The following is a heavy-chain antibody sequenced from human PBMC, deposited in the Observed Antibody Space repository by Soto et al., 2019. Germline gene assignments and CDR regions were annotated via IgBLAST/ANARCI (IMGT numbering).Heavy chain of an antibody. D-gene: IGHD3-10*01. Sequence: QVQLVQSGGEVKKPGASVKVSCKASGYTFTNYGISWVRQAPGQGLEWMGWINVYNGNTKYAQKVQGGVTMTTDTSTRTAYMERMSLRSDDTAVYYCARGVGSGSYYNQYNWFDPWGQGTLVSVSS. CDR1: GYTFTNYG. V-gene: IGHV1-18*01. CDR2: INVYNGNT. CDR3: ARGVGSGSYYNQYNWFDP. J-gene: IGHJ5*02.